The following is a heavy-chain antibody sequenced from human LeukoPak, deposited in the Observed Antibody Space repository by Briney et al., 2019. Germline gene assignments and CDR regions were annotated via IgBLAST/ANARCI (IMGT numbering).Heavy chain of an antibody. Sequence: GGSLRLSCAVSGLTFSSYWMHWVRQAPGKGLVWVSRITTDGSSTTYADSVKGRFTISRDNAKNTLYLQMSSLRAEDTAVYYCGRDTSYGMDVRGQGTTVSVSS. CDR3: GRDTSYGMDV. J-gene: IGHJ6*02. CDR2: ITTDGSST. V-gene: IGHV3-74*01. D-gene: IGHD2/OR15-2a*01. CDR1: GLTFSSYW.